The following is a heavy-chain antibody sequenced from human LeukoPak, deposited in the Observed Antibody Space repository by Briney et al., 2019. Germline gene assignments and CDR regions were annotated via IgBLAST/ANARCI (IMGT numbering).Heavy chain of an antibody. Sequence: SETLSLTCAVYGGSFSGYYWSWIRQPPGKGLEWIGEINHSGSTNYNPSLKSRVTISVDTFKNQFSLKLSSVTAADTAVYYCARRGRSSPKVGWFDPWGQGTLVTVSS. V-gene: IGHV4-34*01. D-gene: IGHD3-16*01. CDR1: GGSFSGYY. J-gene: IGHJ5*02. CDR3: ARRGRSSPKVGWFDP. CDR2: INHSGST.